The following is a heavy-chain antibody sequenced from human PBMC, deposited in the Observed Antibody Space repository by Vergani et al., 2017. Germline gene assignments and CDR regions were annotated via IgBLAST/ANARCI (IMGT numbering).Heavy chain of an antibody. CDR1: GFTFSSYG. Sequence: QVQLVESGGGVVQPGRSLRLSCAASGFTFSSYGMHWVRQAPGKGLEWVAVIWYDGSNKYYADSVKGRFTISRDDSKNTLYLQMNSLRAEDTAIYYCAKDLYYYGSGSRYYFDYWGQGTLVTVSS. CDR3: AKDLYYYGSGSRYYFDY. CDR2: IWYDGSNK. J-gene: IGHJ4*02. D-gene: IGHD3-10*01. V-gene: IGHV3-33*06.